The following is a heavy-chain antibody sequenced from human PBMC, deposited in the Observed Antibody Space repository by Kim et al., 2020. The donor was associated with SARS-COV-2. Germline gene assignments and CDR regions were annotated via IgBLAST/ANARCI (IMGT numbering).Heavy chain of an antibody. Sequence: SPAFQGQVTISADKSISTAYLQWSSLKASDTAMYYCARSISEWLRLMDVWGQGTTVTVSS. CDR3: ARSISEWLRLMDV. V-gene: IGHV5-51*01. J-gene: IGHJ6*02. D-gene: IGHD5-12*01.